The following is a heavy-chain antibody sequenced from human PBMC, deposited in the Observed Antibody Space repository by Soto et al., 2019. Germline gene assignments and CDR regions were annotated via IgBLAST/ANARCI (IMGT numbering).Heavy chain of an antibody. D-gene: IGHD1-1*01. CDR1: GYTFTSYG. J-gene: IGHJ3*02. CDR2: ISAYNGNT. CDR3: ARDPWYNWSDVPPDAFDI. V-gene: IGHV1-18*01. Sequence: ASVKVSCKASGYTFTSYGISWVRQAPGQGLEWMGWISAYNGNTNYAQKLQGRVTMTTDTSTSTAYMELRSLRSDDTAVYYCARDPWYNWSDVPPDAFDIWGQGTMVTVSS.